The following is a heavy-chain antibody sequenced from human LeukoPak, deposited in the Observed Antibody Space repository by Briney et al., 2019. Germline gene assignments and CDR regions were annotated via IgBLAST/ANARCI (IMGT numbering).Heavy chain of an antibody. D-gene: IGHD2-2*01. Sequence: GGSLRLSCAASGFTVSSNYMSWVRQAPGKGLEWVSVIYSGGSTYYADSVKGRFTISRDNSKNTLYLQMNSLRAEDTAVYYCARVAVPAARPFGFNVYYYYYYMDVWGKGTTVTVSS. V-gene: IGHV3-53*01. J-gene: IGHJ6*03. CDR2: IYSGGST. CDR3: ARVAVPAARPFGFNVYYYYYYMDV. CDR1: GFTVSSNY.